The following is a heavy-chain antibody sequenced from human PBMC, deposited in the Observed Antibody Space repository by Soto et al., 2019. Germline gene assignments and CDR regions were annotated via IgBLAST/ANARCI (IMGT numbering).Heavy chain of an antibody. CDR2: IYYSGST. CDR1: GGSISSGGDY. V-gene: IGHV4-31*03. J-gene: IGHJ4*02. CDR3: ARGQRLYYYDSSGSLPFDY. D-gene: IGHD3-22*01. Sequence: SETLSLTCTVSGGSISSGGDYWSWIRQHPGKGPEWIGYIYYSGSTYYDPSLKSRVTISVDTTKNQFSLKLSSVTAADTAVYYCARGQRLYYYDSSGSLPFDYWGQGTLVTVSS.